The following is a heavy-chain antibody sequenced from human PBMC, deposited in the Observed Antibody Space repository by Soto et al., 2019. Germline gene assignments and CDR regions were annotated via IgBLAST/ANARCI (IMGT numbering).Heavy chain of an antibody. CDR3: ARESGGATATLDYYYFYMDV. D-gene: IGHD5-12*01. CDR1: GDSFNDYY. J-gene: IGHJ6*03. CDR2: INPNSGVT. V-gene: IGHV1-2*04. Sequence: QVQLVQSGAEVRKPGASVTVSCRSSGDSFNDYYIHWVRQAPGQGLEWMGWINPNSGVTKSAQRFEGWVSMTRDTSIRTVYMQLSRLRSDDTAVYYCARESGGATATLDYYYFYMDVWGTGTTVTVSS.